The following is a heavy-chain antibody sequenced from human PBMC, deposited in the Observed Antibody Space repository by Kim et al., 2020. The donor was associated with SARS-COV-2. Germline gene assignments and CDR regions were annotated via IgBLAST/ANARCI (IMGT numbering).Heavy chain of an antibody. J-gene: IGHJ3*02. Sequence: ASVKVSCKASGYTFTSYGISWVRQAPGQGLEWMGWISAYNGNTNYAQKLQGRVTMTTDTSTSTAYMEPRSLRSDDTAVYYCARDQIRVTTFSSTLDAFDIWGQGTMVTVSS. CDR3: ARDQIRVTTFSSTLDAFDI. CDR1: GYTFTSYG. V-gene: IGHV1-18*01. CDR2: ISAYNGNT. D-gene: IGHD4-17*01.